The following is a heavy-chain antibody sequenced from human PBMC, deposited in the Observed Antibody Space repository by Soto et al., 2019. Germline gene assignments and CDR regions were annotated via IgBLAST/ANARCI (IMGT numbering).Heavy chain of an antibody. CDR3: AKDSDIYGPYYFEY. Sequence: EVQLLESGGGLVQPGGSLRLSCAASVFTFSSYAMSWVRQAPGMGLEWVSGISASGGKTYYADSVKGRFTISRDNSKNTMYLQVNSLRADDTAIYFCAKDSDIYGPYYFEYWGQGTLITVSS. D-gene: IGHD4-17*01. J-gene: IGHJ4*02. CDR1: VFTFSSYA. V-gene: IGHV3-23*01. CDR2: ISASGGKT.